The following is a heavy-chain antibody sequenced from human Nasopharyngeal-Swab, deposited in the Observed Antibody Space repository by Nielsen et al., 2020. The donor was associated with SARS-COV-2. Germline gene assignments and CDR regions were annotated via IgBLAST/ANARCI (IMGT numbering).Heavy chain of an antibody. CDR2: ILVGSGNT. D-gene: IGHD6-19*01. CDR3: AADGLIAVAGTGSYYFDY. Sequence: SVKDSCKASGFTSTSSAVQWVRHARGQRLEWIVWILVGSGNTNYAQKFQERVTITRDMSTSTAYMELSSLRAEDTAVYYCAADGLIAVAGTGSYYFDYWGQGTLVTVSS. V-gene: IGHV1-58*01. CDR1: GFTSTSSA. J-gene: IGHJ4*02.